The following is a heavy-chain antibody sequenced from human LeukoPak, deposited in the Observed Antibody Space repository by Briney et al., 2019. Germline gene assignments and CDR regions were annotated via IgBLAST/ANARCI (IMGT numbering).Heavy chain of an antibody. V-gene: IGHV3-7*01. CDR3: ARAGDGTADY. J-gene: IGHJ4*02. CDR2: IKQDGSEK. D-gene: IGHD1-14*01. CDR1: GFTFSRHW. Sequence: GGSLRLSCAASGFTFSRHWMSWVRQAPGKGLEWVANIKQDGSEKYYVDSVKGRFTISRDNAKNSLDLQMKSLRPEDTAVYYCARAGDGTADYWGQGTLVTVSS.